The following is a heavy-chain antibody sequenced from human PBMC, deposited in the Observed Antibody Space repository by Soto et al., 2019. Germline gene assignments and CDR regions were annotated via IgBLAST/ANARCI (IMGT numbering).Heavy chain of an antibody. CDR1: GYTFTXYD. CDR2: MNPNSGNT. D-gene: IGHD6-13*01. CDR3: AREHSSSWRFDY. Sequence: ASVKVSCKASGYTFTXYDINWVRQATGQGLEWMGWMNPNSGNTGYAQKFQGRVTMTRNTSISTAYMELSSLRSEDTAVYYCAREHSSSWRFDYWGQGTLVTVSS. J-gene: IGHJ4*02. V-gene: IGHV1-8*01.